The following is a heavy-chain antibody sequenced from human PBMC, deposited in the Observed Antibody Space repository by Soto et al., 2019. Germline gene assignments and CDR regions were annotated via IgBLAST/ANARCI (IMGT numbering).Heavy chain of an antibody. CDR1: GGSISSYY. Sequence: SETLSLTCTVSGGSISSYYWSWIRQPPGKGLEWIGYIYYSGSTNYNPSLKSRVTISVDTSKNQFSLKLSSVTAADTAVYYCARDRGDDFWSGPSYYFDYWGQGTLVTVSS. CDR2: IYYSGST. D-gene: IGHD3-3*01. J-gene: IGHJ4*02. CDR3: ARDRGDDFWSGPSYYFDY. V-gene: IGHV4-59*01.